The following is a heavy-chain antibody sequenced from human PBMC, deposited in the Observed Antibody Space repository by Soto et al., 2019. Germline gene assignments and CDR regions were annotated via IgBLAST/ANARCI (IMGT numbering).Heavy chain of an antibody. CDR3: ARSRGREQLVLDY. CDR2: ISAYNGNT. Sequence: EASVKVSCKASGYTFTRYQMHWVRQAPGQGLEWMGWISAYNGNTNYAQKLQGRVTMTTDTSTSTAYMELRSLRSDDTAVYYCARSRGREQLVLDYWGQGTLVTVS. CDR1: GYTFTRYQ. V-gene: IGHV1-18*04. D-gene: IGHD6-6*01. J-gene: IGHJ4*02.